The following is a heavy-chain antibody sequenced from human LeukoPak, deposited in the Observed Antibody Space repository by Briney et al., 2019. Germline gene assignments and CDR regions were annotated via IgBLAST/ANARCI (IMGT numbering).Heavy chain of an antibody. CDR3: ARTTEGYCSSASCFGFSYSYYMDV. Sequence: PSETLSLTCSVSGDSISIYYWSWIRQPPGKGLEWIGYIDHTGSTNYNPSLNSRVTISRDTSKNHFSLELSSVTAADTAVYYCARTTEGYCSSASCFGFSYSYYMDVWGKGTTVTISS. CDR1: GDSISIYY. D-gene: IGHD2-2*01. J-gene: IGHJ6*03. CDR2: IDHTGST. V-gene: IGHV4-59*01.